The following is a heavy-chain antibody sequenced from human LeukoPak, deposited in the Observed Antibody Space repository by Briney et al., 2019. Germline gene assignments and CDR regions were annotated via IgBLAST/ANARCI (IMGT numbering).Heavy chain of an antibody. Sequence: ASVKVSCKASGYTFTSYDINWVRQATGQGLEWMGWMNPNSGNTGYAQKFQDRVTITRDMSTSTAYMELTSLRTEDTAMYYCAADTLQVGSWGQGTLVTVSS. D-gene: IGHD4-11*01. J-gene: IGHJ4*02. CDR3: AADTLQVGS. V-gene: IGHV1-8*01. CDR2: MNPNSGNT. CDR1: GYTFTSYD.